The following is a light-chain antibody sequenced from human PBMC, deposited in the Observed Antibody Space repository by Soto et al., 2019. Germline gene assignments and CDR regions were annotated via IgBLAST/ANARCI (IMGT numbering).Light chain of an antibody. V-gene: IGKV1D-13*01. CDR2: DAS. CDR1: QAISTA. J-gene: IGKJ5*01. CDR3: QQFHDYPIT. Sequence: MQMTQSPSSLSASVGDRVSITCRASQAISTAFAWYQQKPVKSPNLLIYDASSLQSGVPSRFSGSGSGTDFTLTISNLQPEDFATYYCQQFHDYPITFGQGTRLEI.